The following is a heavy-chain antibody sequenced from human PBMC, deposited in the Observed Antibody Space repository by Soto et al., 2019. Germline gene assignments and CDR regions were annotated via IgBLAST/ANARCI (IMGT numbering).Heavy chain of an antibody. V-gene: IGHV4-39*01. CDR1: GGSISSSSYY. J-gene: IGHJ4*02. D-gene: IGHD3-3*01. CDR3: ARKAGDFWSGYHFDY. Sequence: PSETLSLTCTVSGGSISSSSYYWGWIRQPPGKGLEWIGSIYYSGSTYYNPSLKSRVTISVDTSKNQFSLKLSSVTAADTAVYYCARKAGDFWSGYHFDYWGQGTLVTVSS. CDR2: IYYSGST.